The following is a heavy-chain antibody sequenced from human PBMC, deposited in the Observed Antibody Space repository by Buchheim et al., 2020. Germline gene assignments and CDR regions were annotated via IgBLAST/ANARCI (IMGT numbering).Heavy chain of an antibody. CDR3: ARDLGDYYDSSGFYGMDV. CDR1: GFTFSSYA. CDR2: ISYDGSNK. J-gene: IGHJ6*02. D-gene: IGHD3-22*01. V-gene: IGHV3-30*04. Sequence: QVRLVESGGGVVQPGRSLRLSCAASGFTFSSYAMHWVRQAPGKGLEWVAVISYDGSNKYYADSVKGRFTISRDNSKNTLYLQMNSLRAEDTAVYYCARDLGDYYDSSGFYGMDVWGQGTT.